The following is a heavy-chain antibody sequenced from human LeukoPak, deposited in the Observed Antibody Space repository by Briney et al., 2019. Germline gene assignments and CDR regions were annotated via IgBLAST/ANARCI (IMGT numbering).Heavy chain of an antibody. J-gene: IGHJ4*02. V-gene: IGHV4-61*02. D-gene: IGHD5-18*01. CDR2: IYTSGST. CDR1: GGSISSGSYY. Sequence: SETLSLTCTVSGGSISSGSYYWSWIRQPAGKGLEWIGRIYTSGSTNYNPSLKSRVTISVDTSKNQFSLKLSPVTAADTAVYYCARDDGWIQFNFWGQGTLVTVSS. CDR3: ARDDGWIQFNF.